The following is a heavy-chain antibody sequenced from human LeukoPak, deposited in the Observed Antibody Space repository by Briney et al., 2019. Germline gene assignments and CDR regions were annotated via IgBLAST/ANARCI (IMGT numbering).Heavy chain of an antibody. V-gene: IGHV1-24*01. CDR3: APARYYDSLPDY. J-gene: IGHJ4*02. D-gene: IGHD3-22*01. Sequence: ASVKVSCKVSGYTLTELSMHWVRQAPGKGLEWMGGFDPEDGETIYAQKFQGRVTITEDTSTDTAYMELSSLRSEDTAVYYCAPARYYDSLPDYWGQGTLVTVSS. CDR2: FDPEDGET. CDR1: GYTLTELS.